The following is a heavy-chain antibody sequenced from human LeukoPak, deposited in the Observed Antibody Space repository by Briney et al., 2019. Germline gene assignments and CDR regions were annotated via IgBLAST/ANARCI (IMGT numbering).Heavy chain of an antibody. Sequence: GGSLRLSCAASGFTFSNYGIHWVRQAPGKGLEWVSYISSSSSTIYYADSVKGRFTISRDNAKNSLYLQMNSLRAEDTAVYYCARDFHYSGSYYPFDYWGQGTLVTVSS. D-gene: IGHD1-26*01. CDR1: GFTFSNYG. V-gene: IGHV3-48*04. CDR2: ISSSSSTI. J-gene: IGHJ4*02. CDR3: ARDFHYSGSYYPFDY.